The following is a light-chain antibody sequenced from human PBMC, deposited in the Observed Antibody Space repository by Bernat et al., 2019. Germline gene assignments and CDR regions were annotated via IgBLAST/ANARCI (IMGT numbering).Light chain of an antibody. CDR2: GKN. CDR3: NSRDSGGNHTVV. V-gene: IGLV3-19*01. J-gene: IGLJ1*01. Sequence: SSELTQVPAVSVALGQTVRITCQGDSLRSYYASWYQQNPGQAPVLVIYGKNNRPSGIRDRFSGSSSGNTASLTITGAQAEDEADYYCNSRDSGGNHTVVFGTGTKVTVL. CDR1: SLRSYY.